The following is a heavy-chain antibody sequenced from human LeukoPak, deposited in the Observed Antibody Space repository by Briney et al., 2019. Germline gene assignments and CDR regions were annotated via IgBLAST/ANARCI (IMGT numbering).Heavy chain of an antibody. D-gene: IGHD3-22*01. CDR3: AREEHSSGD. V-gene: IGHV4-4*07. CDR1: GGSISSYY. J-gene: IGHJ4*02. Sequence: SETLSLTCTVSGGSISSYYWSWIRQPAGKGLEWMGRIYISGRTNYNPYLKSQLTMPVDTSKNQSSLSLSSVTAADTAVYYCAREEHSSGDWGQGTLVTVTS. CDR2: IYISGRT.